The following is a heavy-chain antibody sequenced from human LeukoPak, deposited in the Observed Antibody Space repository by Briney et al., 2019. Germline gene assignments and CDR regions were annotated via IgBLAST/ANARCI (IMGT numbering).Heavy chain of an antibody. J-gene: IGHJ6*03. D-gene: IGHD2-2*01. CDR2: INPNSGGT. CDR3: ARGVVPAAISWYPNYYMDV. V-gene: IGHV1-2*02. CDR1: GYTFTGYY. Sequence: GASVKVSCKASGYTFTGYYMHWVRQAPGQGLEWMGWINPNSGGTNYAQKFQGRVTMTRDTSISTAYMELSRLRSDDTAVYYCARGVVPAAISWYPNYYMDVWGKGTTVTVSS.